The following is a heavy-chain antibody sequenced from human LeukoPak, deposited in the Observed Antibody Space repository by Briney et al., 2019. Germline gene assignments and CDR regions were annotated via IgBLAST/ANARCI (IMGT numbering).Heavy chain of an antibody. CDR1: GYTFTSYY. D-gene: IGHD2-21*01. V-gene: IGHV1-46*01. CDR2: INTSGGSS. CDR3: ARGIAIAGDPFDY. J-gene: IGHJ4*02. Sequence: DSVKVSCKASGYTFTSYYMHWVRQAPGQGLEWMGIINTSGGSSSYAQKFQGRVTMTRATSTSTVYMELSSLRSEDTAVYYCARGIAIAGDPFDYWGQGTLVTVSS.